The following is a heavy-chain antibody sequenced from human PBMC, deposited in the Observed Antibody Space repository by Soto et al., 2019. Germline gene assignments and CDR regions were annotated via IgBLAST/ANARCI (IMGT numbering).Heavy chain of an antibody. J-gene: IGHJ1*01. CDR2: IIPIFGTA. Sequence: QVQLVQSGAEVKKPGSSVKVSCKASGGTISSYAISWVQQAPGQGLEWMGGIIPIFGTANYAQKFQGRVTITADEFTSTAYMELSSLRSEDTAVYYCASPDYYDSSGYAYFQHWGQGTLVTVSS. D-gene: IGHD3-22*01. CDR3: ASPDYYDSSGYAYFQH. CDR1: GGTISSYA. V-gene: IGHV1-69*12.